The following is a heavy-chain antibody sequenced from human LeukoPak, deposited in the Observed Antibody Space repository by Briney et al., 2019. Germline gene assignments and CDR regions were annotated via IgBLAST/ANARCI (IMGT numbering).Heavy chain of an antibody. D-gene: IGHD4-17*01. V-gene: IGHV1-18*01. CDR1: GYTFTSYG. J-gene: IGHJ6*02. CDR2: ISAYNGNT. CDR3: ARYHGDYSYYYYGMDV. Sequence: GASVKVSCKASGYTFTSYGISWVRQAPGQGLEWMGWISAYNGNTNYAQKLQGRVTMTTDTSTSTAYVELRSLRSDDTAVYYCARYHGDYSYYYYGMDVWGQGTTVTVSS.